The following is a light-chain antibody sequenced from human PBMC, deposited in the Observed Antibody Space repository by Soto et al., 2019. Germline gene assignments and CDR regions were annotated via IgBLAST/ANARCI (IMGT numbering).Light chain of an antibody. Sequence: QSALTQPRSVSGSPGQSVTISCTGTSSDVGGYNYVSWYQQHPGKAPKLMIYDVGKRPSGVPDRFSGSKSDNTASLTISGLQAEDEADYYCCSYAGSYTRVFGNGTKVIVL. CDR1: SSDVGGYNY. J-gene: IGLJ1*01. V-gene: IGLV2-11*01. CDR2: DVG. CDR3: CSYAGSYTRV.